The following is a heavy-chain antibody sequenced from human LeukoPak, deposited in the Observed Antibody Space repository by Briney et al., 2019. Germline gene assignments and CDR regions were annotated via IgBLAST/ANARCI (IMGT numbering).Heavy chain of an antibody. J-gene: IGHJ6*03. CDR3: ARGRYGYNTEDYYYYMDV. CDR2: IIPIFGTA. Sequence: SVKVSCKASGGTFSSYAISWVRQAPGQGLEWMGGIIPIFGTANYAQKLQGRVTITTDESTSTAYMELSSLRSEDTAVYYCARGRYGYNTEDYYYYMDVWGKGTTVTVSS. D-gene: IGHD5-24*01. V-gene: IGHV1-69*05. CDR1: GGTFSSYA.